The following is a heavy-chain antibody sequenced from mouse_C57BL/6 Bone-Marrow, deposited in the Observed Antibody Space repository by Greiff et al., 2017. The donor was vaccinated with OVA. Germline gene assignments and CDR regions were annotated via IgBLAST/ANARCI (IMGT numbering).Heavy chain of an antibody. D-gene: IGHD1-1*01. CDR3: ARGSSYYWYFDV. CDR1: EYEFPSHD. V-gene: IGHV5-2*01. J-gene: IGHJ1*03. CDR2: INSDGGST. Sequence: EVKLMESGGGLVQPGESLKLSCESNEYEFPSHDMSWVRKTPEKRLELVAAINSDGGSTYYPDTMERRFIISRDNTEKTLYLQMSSLRSEDTALYYCARGSSYYWYFDVWGTGTTVTVSS.